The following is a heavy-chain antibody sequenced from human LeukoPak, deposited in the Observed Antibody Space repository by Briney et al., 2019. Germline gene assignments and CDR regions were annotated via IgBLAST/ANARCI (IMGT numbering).Heavy chain of an antibody. V-gene: IGHV1-2*02. J-gene: IGHJ3*02. D-gene: IGHD6-13*01. CDR2: INPNSGST. CDR3: ASNPLAAAGTRAFDI. CDR1: GYTFTGYY. Sequence: ASVKVSCKASGYTFTGYYTHWVRQAPGQGLEWMGWINPNSGSTNYAQKFQGRVTMTRDTSISTAYMELSRLRSDDTAVYYCASNPLAAAGTRAFDIWGQGTMVTVSS.